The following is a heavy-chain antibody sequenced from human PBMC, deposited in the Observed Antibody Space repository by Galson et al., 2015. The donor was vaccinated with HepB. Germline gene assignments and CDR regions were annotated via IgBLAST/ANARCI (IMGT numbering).Heavy chain of an antibody. CDR3: ARATIVVVPAAHDYSYSYYMDV. D-gene: IGHD2-2*01. CDR2: IIPVFGTA. CDR1: GGTFRTYA. V-gene: IGHV1-69*13. Sequence: SVKVSCKAPGGTFRTYAITWVRQAPGQGLEWMGGIIPVFGTANNAQKFQDRVTITADEYTTTVYMELTSLRSEDTAVYYCARATIVVVPAAHDYSYSYYMDVWGKGTTVTVSS. J-gene: IGHJ6*03.